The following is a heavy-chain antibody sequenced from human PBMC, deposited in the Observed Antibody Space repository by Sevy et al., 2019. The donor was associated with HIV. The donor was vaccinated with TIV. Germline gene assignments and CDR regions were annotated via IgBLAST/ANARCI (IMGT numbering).Heavy chain of an antibody. V-gene: IGHV3-23*01. CDR1: GFTFSSYA. Sequence: GGSLRLSCAASGFTFSSYAMSWVRQAPGKGLEWVSAISGSGGSTYYADSVKGRFTISRDNSKNTLYLQMNSLRAEDTAVYYCAKDSYYYGSGSYMGPAPPTGGAFDIWGQRTMVTVSS. J-gene: IGHJ3*02. D-gene: IGHD3-10*01. CDR2: ISGSGGST. CDR3: AKDSYYYGSGSYMGPAPPTGGAFDI.